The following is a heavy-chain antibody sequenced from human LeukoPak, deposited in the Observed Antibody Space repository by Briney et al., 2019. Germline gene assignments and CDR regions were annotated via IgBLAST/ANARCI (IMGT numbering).Heavy chain of an antibody. CDR3: ARDRRELFIDY. J-gene: IGHJ4*02. D-gene: IGHD1-26*01. Sequence: PGGSMRLSCAASGFTLSSYAMSWVRQAPGKGLEWVSAISGSGGSTYYADSVKGRFTISRDNSKNTLYLQMNSLRAEDTAVYYCARDRRELFIDYWGQGTLVTVSS. V-gene: IGHV3-23*01. CDR1: GFTLSSYA. CDR2: ISGSGGST.